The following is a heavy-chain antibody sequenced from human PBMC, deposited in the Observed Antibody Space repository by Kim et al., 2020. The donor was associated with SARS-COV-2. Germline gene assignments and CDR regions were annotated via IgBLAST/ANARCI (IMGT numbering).Heavy chain of an antibody. V-gene: IGHV1-69*04. Sequence: SVKVSCKASGGTFSSYAISWVRQAPGQGLEWMGRIIPILGIANYAQKFQGRVTITADKSTSTAYMELSSLRSEDTAVYYCARTTLSGSTIRVDYWGQGTLVTVSS. CDR2: IIPILGIA. J-gene: IGHJ4*02. D-gene: IGHD2-2*01. CDR1: GGTFSSYA. CDR3: ARTTLSGSTIRVDY.